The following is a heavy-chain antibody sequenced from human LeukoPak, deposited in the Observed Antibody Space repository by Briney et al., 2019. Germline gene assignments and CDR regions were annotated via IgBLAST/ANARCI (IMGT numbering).Heavy chain of an antibody. CDR1: GGTFSSYA. CDR2: IIPIFGTA. CDR3: ASLGYCSSTSCSDFDY. D-gene: IGHD2-2*01. V-gene: IGHV1-69*05. Sequence: SVKVSRKASGGTFSSYAISWVRQAPGQGLEWMGGIIPIFGTANYAQKFQGRVTITTDESTSTAYMELSSLRSEDTAVYYCASLGYCSSTSCSDFDYWGQGTLVTVSP. J-gene: IGHJ4*02.